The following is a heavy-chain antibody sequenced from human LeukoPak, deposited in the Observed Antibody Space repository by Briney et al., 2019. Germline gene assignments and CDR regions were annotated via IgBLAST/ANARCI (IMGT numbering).Heavy chain of an antibody. CDR1: GFTVSSNY. V-gene: IGHV3-53*01. J-gene: IGHJ3*02. D-gene: IGHD4-23*01. CDR2: FYSGGSR. CDR3: ARGTFYGGNSPFAFDI. Sequence: GGSLRLSCAASGFTVSSNYMSWVRQAPGKGLEWVSVFYSGGSRYYADSVKGRLTISRDNSKNTLYFQMNSLRAEDTAVYYCARGTFYGGNSPFAFDISGQGTMVTVSS.